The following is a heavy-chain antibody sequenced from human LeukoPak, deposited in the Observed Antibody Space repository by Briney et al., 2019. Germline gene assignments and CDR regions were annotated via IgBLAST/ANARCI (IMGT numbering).Heavy chain of an antibody. D-gene: IGHD3-10*01. CDR3: AKDPGVYGSGSYPTYFDY. Sequence: GGSLRLSCAVSGFTFSNYAMSWVRQAPGKGLEWVSGISGSGGSTYYADSVKGRFTFSRDNSKNTLYLQMNSLRAEDTAVYYCAKDPGVYGSGSYPTYFDYWGQGTLVTVSS. V-gene: IGHV3-23*01. J-gene: IGHJ4*02. CDR2: ISGSGGST. CDR1: GFTFSNYA.